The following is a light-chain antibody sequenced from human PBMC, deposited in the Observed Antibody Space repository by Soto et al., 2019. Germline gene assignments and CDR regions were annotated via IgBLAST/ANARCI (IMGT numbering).Light chain of an antibody. Sequence: DIQMTQSPSSLSASVGDRVTITCLASQSIVRNVNWYQQKPGKAPELLIYTASNLESGVPARFSGSGSGTDFTLTISSLEPEDSAVYYCQQRNIWPPVTFGQGTRLEIK. V-gene: IGKV1-39*01. CDR2: TAS. CDR1: QSIVRN. CDR3: QQRNIWPPVT. J-gene: IGKJ5*01.